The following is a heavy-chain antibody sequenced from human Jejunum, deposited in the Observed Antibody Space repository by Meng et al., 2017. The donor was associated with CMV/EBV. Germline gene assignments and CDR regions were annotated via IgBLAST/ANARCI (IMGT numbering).Heavy chain of an antibody. CDR1: GGSFIGYY. Sequence: YGGSFIGYYWRWIRQSPGQGLEWIGQINHSGSASYNPSLRRRVTISEDTSKNQFSLRLTSVTAADTAIYYCARKYCGSSNCYPFDYWGQGELVTVSS. CDR3: ARKYCGSSNCYPFDY. D-gene: IGHD2-2*01. CDR2: INHSGSA. J-gene: IGHJ4*02. V-gene: IGHV4-34*01.